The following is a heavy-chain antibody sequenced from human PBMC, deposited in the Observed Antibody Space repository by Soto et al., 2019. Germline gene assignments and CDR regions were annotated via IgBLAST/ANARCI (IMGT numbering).Heavy chain of an antibody. V-gene: IGHV3-49*03. CDR1: GFTFGDYA. D-gene: IGHD1-26*01. J-gene: IGHJ6*03. CDR2: IRSKAYGGKT. CDR3: TRDSSGSYYYYYYMDV. Sequence: GGSLRLSCTASGFTFGDYAMSWFRQAPGKGLEWVGFIRSKAYGGKTEYAASVKGRFTISRDDSKSIAYLQMNSLKTEDTAVYYCTRDSSGSYYYYYYMDVWGKGTTVTVSS.